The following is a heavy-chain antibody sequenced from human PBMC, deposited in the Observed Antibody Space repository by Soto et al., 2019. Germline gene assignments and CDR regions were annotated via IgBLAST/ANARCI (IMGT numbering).Heavy chain of an antibody. CDR2: IYSRGNT. Sequence: QVQLQESGPGLVKPSQTLSLTCTVSAGSIGSGFYYWSWIRQHPGKGLGWIGYIYSRGNTYYNPSLKGRVTISLDTSDNQFSLTLSSVTAADTAVYYCARGTYYFYMDVWGKGTTVTVSS. J-gene: IGHJ6*03. CDR1: AGSIGSGFYY. V-gene: IGHV4-31*03. CDR3: ARGTYYFYMDV.